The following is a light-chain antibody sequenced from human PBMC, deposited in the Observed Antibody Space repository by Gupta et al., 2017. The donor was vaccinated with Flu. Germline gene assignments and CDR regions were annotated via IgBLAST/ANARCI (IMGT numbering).Light chain of an antibody. CDR3: QVLDSCNGYVV. V-gene: IGLV3-21*02. J-gene: IGLJ2*01. CDR2: DDS. CDR1: DIGSKS. Sequence: SYVLTQAPSESVTPGQTATITCGGSDIGSKSVRWYQQKTDQAPVLVVYDDSDRPSGIPERFSGSNSGGTATLTISRVEAGDEADYYCQVLDSCNGYVVFGGGTKLTVL.